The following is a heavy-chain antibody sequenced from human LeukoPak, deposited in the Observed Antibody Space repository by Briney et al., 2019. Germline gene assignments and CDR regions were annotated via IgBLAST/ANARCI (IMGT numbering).Heavy chain of an antibody. J-gene: IGHJ4*02. D-gene: IGHD6-13*01. CDR3: ASYSSSWYFVDY. CDR2: IYYSGST. Sequence: PSETLSLTCPVSGGSISSGGYYWSWLRQHPGRGLEGLGYIYYSGSTCYSPSLKSRVTISVDTSKNQFSLKLSSVTAADTAAYYCASYSSSWYFVDYWGQGTLVTVCS. V-gene: IGHV4-31*03. CDR1: GGSISSGGYY.